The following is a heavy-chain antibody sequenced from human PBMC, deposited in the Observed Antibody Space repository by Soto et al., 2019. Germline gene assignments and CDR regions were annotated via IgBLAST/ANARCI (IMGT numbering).Heavy chain of an antibody. CDR1: GFTFSSYA. V-gene: IGHV3-23*01. J-gene: IGHJ6*02. CDR3: AKDYLDGGNSLEYYYYGMDV. CDR2: ISGSGGST. Sequence: GGSLRLSCAASGFTFSSYAMSWVRQAPGKGLEWVSAISGSGGSTYYADSVKGRFTISRDNSKNTLYLQMNSLRAEDTAVYYCAKDYLDGGNSLEYYYYGMDVWGQGTTVTVSS. D-gene: IGHD2-21*02.